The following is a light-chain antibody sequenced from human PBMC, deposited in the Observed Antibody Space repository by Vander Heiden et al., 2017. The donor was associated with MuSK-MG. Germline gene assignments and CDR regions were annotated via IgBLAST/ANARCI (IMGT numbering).Light chain of an antibody. CDR2: EGS. CDR1: SSDVGSYNL. V-gene: IGLV2-23*01. CDR3: CSYAGSSTGV. Sequence: QSALTQPASVSGSPGQSITISCTGTSSDVGSYNLVSWYQQHPGKAPKLMSYEGSKRPSGVSNRFSGSKSGNTASLTISGLQAEDEADDYCCSYAGSSTGVFGGGTKLTVL. J-gene: IGLJ2*01.